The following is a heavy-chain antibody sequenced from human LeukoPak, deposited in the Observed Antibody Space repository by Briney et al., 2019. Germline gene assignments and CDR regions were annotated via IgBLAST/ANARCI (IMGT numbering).Heavy chain of an antibody. V-gene: IGHV4-59*01. J-gene: IGHJ4*02. Sequence: SETLSLTCTVSDGSISSYYGSWIRQPPGKGLEWIGNIYYSGSTNYNPSLKSRVTISVDTSKNQFSLKLRSVTAADTAVYSCARGSAYGGDFDYWGQGTLVTVSS. D-gene: IGHD2-21*01. CDR1: DGSISSYY. CDR3: ARGSAYGGDFDY. CDR2: IYYSGST.